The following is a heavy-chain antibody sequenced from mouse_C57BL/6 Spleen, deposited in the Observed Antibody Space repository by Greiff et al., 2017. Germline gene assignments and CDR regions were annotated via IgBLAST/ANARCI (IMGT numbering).Heavy chain of an antibody. CDR1: GYTFTDYY. Sequence: EVQLQQSGPELVKPGASVKISCKASGYTFTDYYMNWVQQSHGKSLEWIGDINPNNGGTSYNQKFKGKATLTVDKSSSTAYMELRSLTSEDSAVYYCARMGRHAMDYWGQGTSVTVSS. CDR3: ARMGRHAMDY. V-gene: IGHV1-26*01. J-gene: IGHJ4*01. CDR2: INPNNGGT.